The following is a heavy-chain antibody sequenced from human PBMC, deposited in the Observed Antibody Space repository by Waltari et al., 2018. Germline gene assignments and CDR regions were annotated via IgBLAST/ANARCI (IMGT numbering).Heavy chain of an antibody. CDR3: ARPSDYVWGSYRSRRYYFDY. CDR2: INHSGST. Sequence: QVQLQQWGAGLLKPSETLSLTCAVYGGSFSGYYWSWIRQPPGKGLEWIGEINHSGSTNYNPARKSRVTISVDTSKNQFSLKLSSVTAADTAVYYCARPSDYVWGSYRSRRYYFDYWGQGTLVTVSS. CDR1: GGSFSGYY. D-gene: IGHD3-16*02. V-gene: IGHV4-34*01. J-gene: IGHJ4*02.